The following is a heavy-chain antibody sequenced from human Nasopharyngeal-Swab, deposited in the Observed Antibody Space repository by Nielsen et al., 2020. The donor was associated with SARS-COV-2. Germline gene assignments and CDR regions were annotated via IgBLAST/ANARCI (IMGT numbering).Heavy chain of an antibody. V-gene: IGHV3-9*01. J-gene: IGHJ6*02. CDR3: AKEINNFDYYYYTMDV. Sequence: SLKISCAATGFTFDDYAMHWVRQGPGKGLEWVSSITWNSDRVYADSVKGRFTISRDNAKNSLYLQMNSLRPEDTALYCCAKEINNFDYYYYTMDVWGQGTTVTVSS. CDR1: GFTFDDYA. D-gene: IGHD3-3*02. CDR2: ITWNSDR.